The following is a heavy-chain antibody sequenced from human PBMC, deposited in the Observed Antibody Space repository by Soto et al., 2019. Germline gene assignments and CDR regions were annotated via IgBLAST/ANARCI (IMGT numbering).Heavy chain of an antibody. J-gene: IGHJ3*02. CDR3: ARDSGYFAFDI. D-gene: IGHD3-22*01. V-gene: IGHV3-66*01. CDR1: GFTFSNYA. Sequence: EVQLLESGGGLVQPGGSLRLSCAASGFTFSNYAMHWVRQAPGKGLEWVSGIYSGGSTYYADSVKGRFTISRDNSKNTLYLQMNSLRAEDTAVYYCARDSGYFAFDIWGQGTMVTVSS. CDR2: IYSGGST.